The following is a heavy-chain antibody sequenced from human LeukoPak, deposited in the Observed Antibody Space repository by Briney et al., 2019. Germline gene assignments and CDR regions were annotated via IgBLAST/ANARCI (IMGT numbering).Heavy chain of an antibody. CDR1: GFTFSSYS. CDR2: ISSSSSYI. CDR3: ARRDSSGYTHLDY. V-gene: IGHV3-21*01. J-gene: IGHJ4*02. Sequence: GGSLRLSCAASGFTFSSYSMNWVRQAPGKGLEWVSSISSSSSYIYYADSVKGRFTISRDNDKNSLYLQMNSPGAEDTAVYYCARRDSSGYTHLDYWGQGTLVTVSS. D-gene: IGHD3-22*01.